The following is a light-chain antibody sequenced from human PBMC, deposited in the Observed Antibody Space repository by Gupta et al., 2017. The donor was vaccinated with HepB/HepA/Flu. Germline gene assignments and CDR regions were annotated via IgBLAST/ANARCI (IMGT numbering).Light chain of an antibody. Sequence: DIQMTQSPSSLSASVGDRVTITCRASQSISSYLNWYQQKPGKAPKLLIYAASSLQSGVPSRFSGSGSGTDFTLTISSLQPEDFATYYCQQSDSTPSTFGGGTRLEMK. V-gene: IGKV1-39*01. CDR3: QQSDSTPST. CDR2: AAS. CDR1: QSISSY. J-gene: IGKJ4*01.